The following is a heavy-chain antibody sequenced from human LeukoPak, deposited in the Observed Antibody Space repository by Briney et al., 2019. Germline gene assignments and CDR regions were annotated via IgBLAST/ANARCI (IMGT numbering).Heavy chain of an antibody. CDR3: AKGGTTVTTGVLFDY. CDR1: GFTFSSYG. Sequence: GRSLRLSCAASGFTFSSYGMHWVRQAPGKGLEWVAVISYDGSNKYYADSVKGRFTISRDNSKNTLYLQMNSLRAEDAAVYYCAKGGTTVTTGVLFDYWGQGTLVTVSS. D-gene: IGHD4-17*01. J-gene: IGHJ4*02. CDR2: ISYDGSNK. V-gene: IGHV3-30*18.